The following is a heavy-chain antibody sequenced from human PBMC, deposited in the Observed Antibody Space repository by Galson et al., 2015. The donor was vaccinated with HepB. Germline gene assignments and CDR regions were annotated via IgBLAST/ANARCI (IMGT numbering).Heavy chain of an antibody. Sequence: QSGDAVKQPVESPWTSCTASGYTFTAFWITWVRQIPGEGVEWTGRLDPSDSCTHSTPSFRGHSTFSADKSITTAYLQWSSLKASDTAMYYCASRHSYFRSGTWYNVSDYWGQGTLVTVSS. J-gene: IGHJ4*02. CDR2: LDPSDSCT. D-gene: IGHD3-10*01. CDR1: GYTFTAFW. V-gene: IGHV5-10-1*01. CDR3: ASRHSYFRSGTWYNVSDY.